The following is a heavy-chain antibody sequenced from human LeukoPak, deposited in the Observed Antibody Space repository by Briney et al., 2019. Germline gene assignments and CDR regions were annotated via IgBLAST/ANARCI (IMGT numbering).Heavy chain of an antibody. CDR3: ARDRRWQDAFDI. CDR1: GFTFSGSA. D-gene: IGHD4-23*01. V-gene: IGHV3-21*01. Sequence: PGGSLRLSCAASGFTFSGSAMHWVRQAPGKGLEWVSSISSSGSYIYYADSVKGRFTISRDNAKNSLYLQMNSLRAEDTAVYYCARDRRWQDAFDIWGQGTMVTVSS. CDR2: ISSSGSYI. J-gene: IGHJ3*02.